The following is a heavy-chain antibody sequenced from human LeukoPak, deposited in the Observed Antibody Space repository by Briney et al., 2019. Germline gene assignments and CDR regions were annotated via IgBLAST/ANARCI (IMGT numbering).Heavy chain of an antibody. D-gene: IGHD6-13*01. J-gene: IGHJ5*02. CDR2: ISGSGGST. CDR1: GFTFSSYA. V-gene: IGHV3-23*01. CDR3: AKGSHSSSGYNWFDP. Sequence: PGGSLRLSCAASGFTFSSYAMSWVRQAPGKGLEWVSAISGSGGSTYYADSVKGRFTISRDNSKNTLYLQMNSLRAEDTAVYYCAKGSHSSSGYNWFDPWGQGTLVTVSS.